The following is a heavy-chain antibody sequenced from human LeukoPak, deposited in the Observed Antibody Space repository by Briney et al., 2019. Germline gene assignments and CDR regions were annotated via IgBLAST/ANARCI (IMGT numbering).Heavy chain of an antibody. CDR3: ARVSSSGCFDY. J-gene: IGHJ4*02. CDR1: GYTFTTYG. CDR2: ISAYNGNT. D-gene: IGHD6-19*01. V-gene: IGHV1-18*01. Sequence: ASVKVSCKASGYTFTTYGISWVRQAPGQGLEWMGWISAYNGNTKYAQKLQGRVTMTTDTSTSTAYMELRSLRSDDTAVYYCARVSSSGCFDYWGQGTLVTVSS.